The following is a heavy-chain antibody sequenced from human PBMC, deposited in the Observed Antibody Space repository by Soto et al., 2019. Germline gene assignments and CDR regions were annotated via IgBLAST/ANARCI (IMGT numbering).Heavy chain of an antibody. V-gene: IGHV3-33*01. J-gene: IGHJ4*02. CDR2: IWYDGSNK. CDR1: GFTFSSYG. CDR3: VRGGDYFDC. D-gene: IGHD3-16*01. Sequence: QVQLVESGGGVVQPGRSLRLSCAASGFTFSSYGMHWVRQAPGKGLEWVAVIWYDGSNKYYADSVKGRFTISRDNSKNTLYLQMNSLRAEDTAVYYCVRGGDYFDCWGQGTLVTVSS.